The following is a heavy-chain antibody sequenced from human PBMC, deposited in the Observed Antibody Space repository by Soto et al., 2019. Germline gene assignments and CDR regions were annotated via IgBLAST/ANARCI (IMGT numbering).Heavy chain of an antibody. D-gene: IGHD5-12*01. CDR1: GYTFTSYA. V-gene: IGHV1-3*01. CDR2: INAGNGNT. CDR3: ARNIVATYYYYGMDV. J-gene: IGHJ6*02. Sequence: QVQLVQSGAEVKKPGASVKVSCKASGYTFTSYAMHWVRQAPGQRLEWMGWINAGNGNTKYSQKFQGRVTITRDTSXXTAYMELSSLRSEDTAVYYCARNIVATYYYYGMDVWGQGTTVTVSS.